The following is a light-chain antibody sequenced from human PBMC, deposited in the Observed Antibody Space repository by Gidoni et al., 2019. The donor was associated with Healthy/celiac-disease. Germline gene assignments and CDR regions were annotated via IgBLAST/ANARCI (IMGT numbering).Light chain of an antibody. Sequence: DIQLTQSPSTLSASVGDRVTITCRASQSISSWFAWYQQKPGKAPKLLIYYASSLESGVPSRFSGSGSGTEFTLTISRLQPDDFATYYCQHYNSYWTFGQGTKVEIK. CDR2: YAS. CDR3: QHYNSYWT. CDR1: QSISSW. V-gene: IGKV1-5*01. J-gene: IGKJ1*01.